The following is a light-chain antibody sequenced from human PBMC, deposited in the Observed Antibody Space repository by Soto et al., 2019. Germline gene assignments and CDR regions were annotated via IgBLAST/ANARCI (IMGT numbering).Light chain of an antibody. Sequence: AIQMTQSPSSLSASVGDRVTITCRASQDISNDLGWYQQKPGKAPKLLIYGASTLQSGVPSRFSGSGSGTDFTLTISSLQPEDFATYYCQQYDNYPLTFGGGTKVDIK. V-gene: IGKV1-6*01. CDR2: GAS. J-gene: IGKJ4*01. CDR1: QDISND. CDR3: QQYDNYPLT.